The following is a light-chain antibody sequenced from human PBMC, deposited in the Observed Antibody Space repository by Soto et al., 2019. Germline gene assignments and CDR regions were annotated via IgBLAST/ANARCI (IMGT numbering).Light chain of an antibody. Sequence: EIVLTQSPCTLSLSPGETATLFCRASQTVNSDYLAWFQQRPGQAPRLLIYRASSRPTGIPDRFSGSGSGTDFTLTISRLEPEDFEVYYCQQYGSSPRTFGQGTKVDIK. CDR3: QQYGSSPRT. CDR1: QTVNSDY. J-gene: IGKJ1*01. V-gene: IGKV3-20*01. CDR2: RAS.